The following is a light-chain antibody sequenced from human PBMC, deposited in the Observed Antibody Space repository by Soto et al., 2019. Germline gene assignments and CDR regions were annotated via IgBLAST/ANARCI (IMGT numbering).Light chain of an antibody. Sequence: QSALTQPASVSGSPGQSITISCTGTSSDVGAYKFVTWYQRHPGKAPKLMIYDVSNRPSGVSNRFSGSKSGNTASLTISGLQAEDEADYYCSSWTRSSTVVFGGGTKVTVL. CDR2: DVS. J-gene: IGLJ2*01. CDR3: SSWTRSSTVV. CDR1: SSDVGAYKF. V-gene: IGLV2-14*03.